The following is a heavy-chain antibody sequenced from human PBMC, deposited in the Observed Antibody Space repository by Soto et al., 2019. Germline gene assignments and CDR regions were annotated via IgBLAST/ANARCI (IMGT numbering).Heavy chain of an antibody. Sequence: QAQLVQSGAEVKKPGASVKVSCKASGYTFYSHSITWVRQAPGQGLEWMGRISADNGNTKYAQKFRGRVTMTTDTSRSTVYMELSNLRSDDTAVYYCARCIQQDYYYGMDVLGQGTTVTVSS. CDR1: GYTFYSHS. D-gene: IGHD5-18*01. V-gene: IGHV1-18*01. CDR3: ARCIQQDYYYGMDV. CDR2: ISADNGNT. J-gene: IGHJ6*02.